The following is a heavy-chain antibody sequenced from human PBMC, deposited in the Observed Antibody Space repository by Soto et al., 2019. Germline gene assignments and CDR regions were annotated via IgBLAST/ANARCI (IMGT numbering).Heavy chain of an antibody. V-gene: IGHV1-46*01. Sequence: GASVKVYCKASGYPFTSYYMHWVRQAPGQGLEWMGIINPSGCSTSYAQKFQGRVTMTRDTSTSTVYMELSSLRSEDTAVYYCARGPNHDYYDSSGGGFDYWGQGTLVTVSS. J-gene: IGHJ4*02. CDR2: INPSGCST. CDR1: GYPFTSYY. CDR3: ARGPNHDYYDSSGGGFDY. D-gene: IGHD3-22*01.